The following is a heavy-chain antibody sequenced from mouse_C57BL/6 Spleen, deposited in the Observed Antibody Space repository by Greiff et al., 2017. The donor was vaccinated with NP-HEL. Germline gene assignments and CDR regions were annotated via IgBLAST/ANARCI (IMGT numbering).Heavy chain of an antibody. D-gene: IGHD2-4*01. Sequence: VKLQQSGPGLVQPSQSLSITCTVSGFSLTSYGVHWVRQSPGKGLEWLGVIWSGGSTDYNAAFISRLSISKDNSKSQVFFKMNSLQADDTAIYYCARDYDYDGGYAMDYWGQGTSVTVSS. V-gene: IGHV2-2*01. CDR3: ARDYDYDGGYAMDY. CDR2: IWSGGST. J-gene: IGHJ4*01. CDR1: GFSLTSYG.